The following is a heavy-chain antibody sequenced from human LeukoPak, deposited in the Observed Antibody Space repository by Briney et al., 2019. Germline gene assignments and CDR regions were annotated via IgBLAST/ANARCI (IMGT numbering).Heavy chain of an antibody. CDR2: FSERGST. CDR3: ARGPITEDGTFHSPYA. CDR1: GGPLSGHY. V-gene: IGHV4-34*01. D-gene: IGHD1-1*01. J-gene: IGHJ5*02. Sequence: SETLSLTCAVSGGPLSGHYWSWTPQSPGKGVEWIGEFSERGSTNYNPPLKSRVTISRDTSKNHFSLKVSSVTAADTAVYYCARGPITEDGTFHSPYAWGQGTLVTVSS.